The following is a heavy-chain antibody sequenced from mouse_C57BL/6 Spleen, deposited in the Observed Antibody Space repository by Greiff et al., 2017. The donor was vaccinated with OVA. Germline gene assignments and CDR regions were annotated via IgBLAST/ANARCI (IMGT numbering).Heavy chain of an antibody. V-gene: IGHV3-6*01. J-gene: IGHJ1*03. CDR1: GYSITSGYY. Sequence: EVQLVESGPGLVKPSQSLSLTCSVTGYSITSGYYWNWIRQFPGNKLEWMGYISYDGSNNYNPSLKNRISITRDTSKNQFFLKLNSVTTEDTATYYCARDLGLRYFDVWGTGTTVTVSS. D-gene: IGHD4-1*01. CDR2: ISYDGSN. CDR3: ARDLGLRYFDV.